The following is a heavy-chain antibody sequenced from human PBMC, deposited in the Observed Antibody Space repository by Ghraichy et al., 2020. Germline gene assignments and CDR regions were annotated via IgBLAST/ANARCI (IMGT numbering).Heavy chain of an antibody. CDR2: IRSETDGGAT. CDR1: GFTFKNTW. J-gene: IGHJ4*02. V-gene: IGHV3-15*07. D-gene: IGHD3-3*01. CDR3: TTNPRIFGVVQYYFDY. Sequence: GGSLRLSCAASGFTFKNTWMNWVRQAPGKGLEWVGRIRSETDGGATDYTASVIGRFTISRDDSKNTLYLQMNSLKTEDTAVYYCTTNPRIFGVVQYYFDYWGQGTLVTVSS.